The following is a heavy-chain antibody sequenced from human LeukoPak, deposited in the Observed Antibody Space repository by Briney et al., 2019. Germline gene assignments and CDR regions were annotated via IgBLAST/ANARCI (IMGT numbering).Heavy chain of an antibody. J-gene: IGHJ5*02. CDR2: INPNSGGT. Sequence: ASVKVSCKASGYTFTGYFMHWVRQAPGQGLEWMGRINPNSGGTNYAQKFQGRVTMTRDTSISTAYMELSRLRSDDTAVYYCARGYYDILTGYPYNWFDPWGQGTLVTVSP. V-gene: IGHV1-2*06. D-gene: IGHD3-9*01. CDR3: ARGYYDILTGYPYNWFDP. CDR1: GYTFTGYF.